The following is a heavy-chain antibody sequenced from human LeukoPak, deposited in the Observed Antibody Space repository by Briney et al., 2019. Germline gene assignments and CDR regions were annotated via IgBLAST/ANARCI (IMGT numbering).Heavy chain of an antibody. CDR2: ISSSSSYI. J-gene: IGHJ5*02. CDR3: ARVALVTGNWFDP. V-gene: IGHV3-21*01. Sequence: GGSLRLSCAASGFTFSSYSMNWVRQAPGKGLEWVSSISSSSSYIYYADSVKGRFIISRDNAKNSLYLQMNSLRAEDTAVYYCARVALVTGNWFDPWGQGTLVTVSS. CDR1: GFTFSSYS. D-gene: IGHD3-9*01.